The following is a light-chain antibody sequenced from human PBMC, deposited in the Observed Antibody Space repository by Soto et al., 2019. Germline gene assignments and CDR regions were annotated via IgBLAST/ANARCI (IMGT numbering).Light chain of an antibody. CDR3: QQYDKSPWT. V-gene: IGKV3-11*01. J-gene: IGKJ1*01. CDR1: QSVSGY. CDR2: DVS. Sequence: PGERATLSCRASQSVSGYLAWYQQKPGQAPRLLIYDVSNRATGIPARFSGSGSGTDFTLTISSLETEDFAIYYCQQYDKSPWTFGQGTKVDIK.